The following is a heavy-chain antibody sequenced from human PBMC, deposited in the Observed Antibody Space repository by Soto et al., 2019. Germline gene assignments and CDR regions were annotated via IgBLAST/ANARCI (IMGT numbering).Heavy chain of an antibody. J-gene: IGHJ4*02. CDR1: GYTFTSYG. CDR2: ISAYNGNT. V-gene: IGHV1-18*01. D-gene: IGHD5-12*01. CDR3: PRDVAIYSGYDSPVIY. Sequence: QVQLVQSGAEAKKPGASVKVSCKASGYTFTSYGISWVRQAPGQGLEWMGWISAYNGNTNYAQKLQGRVTMTTDTSTSTAYMELRSLRSDDRAVYYCPRDVAIYSGYDSPVIYWGQGTLVTVSS.